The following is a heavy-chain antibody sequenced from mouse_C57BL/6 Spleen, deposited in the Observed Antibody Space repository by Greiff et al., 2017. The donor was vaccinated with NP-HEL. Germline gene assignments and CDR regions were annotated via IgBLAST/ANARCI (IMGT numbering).Heavy chain of an antibody. CDR3: AMIDDGFLYYFDY. CDR2: ISSGSSTI. V-gene: IGHV5-17*01. J-gene: IGHJ2*01. Sequence: EVQLVESGGGLVKPGGSLKLSCAASGFTFSDYGMHWVRQAPEKGLEWVAYISSGSSTIYYADTGKGRLTIARDNAKNTLFLQMTSLRSDDTARYYGAMIDDGFLYYFDYWGQGTTLTVAS. D-gene: IGHD2-3*01. CDR1: GFTFSDYG.